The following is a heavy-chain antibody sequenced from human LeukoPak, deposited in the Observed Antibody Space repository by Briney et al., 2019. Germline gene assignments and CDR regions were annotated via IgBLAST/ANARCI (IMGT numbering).Heavy chain of an antibody. J-gene: IGHJ5*02. V-gene: IGHV4-59*11. CDR3: ARLYDSSGYTNWLDP. D-gene: IGHD3-22*01. Sequence: SETLSLTCTVSGGSISSHYWSWIRQPPGKGLEWIGYIYYSGSSKYSPSLKSRVTLSVATSKNQFSLKLSSVTAADTAVYYCARLYDSSGYTNWLDPWGQGTLVTVSS. CDR1: GGSISSHY. CDR2: IYYSGSS.